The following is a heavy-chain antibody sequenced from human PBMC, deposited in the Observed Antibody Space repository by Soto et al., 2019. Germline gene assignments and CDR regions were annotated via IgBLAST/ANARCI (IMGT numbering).Heavy chain of an antibody. D-gene: IGHD6-19*01. CDR1: GFTFSSYG. J-gene: IGHJ4*02. V-gene: IGHV3-30*18. CDR2: ISYDGSNK. Sequence: PGGSLRLSCAASGFTFSSYGMHWVRQAPGKGLEWVAVISYDGSNKYYADSVKGRFTISRDNSKNTLYLQMNSLRAEDTAVYYCAKEARIARRYRSGWFNFDYCGQGTLVTVSS. CDR3: AKEARIARRYRSGWFNFDY.